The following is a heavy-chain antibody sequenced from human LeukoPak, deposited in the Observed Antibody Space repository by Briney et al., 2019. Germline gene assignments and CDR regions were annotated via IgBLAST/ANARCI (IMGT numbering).Heavy chain of an antibody. CDR3: ARGFGGSSSLGY. D-gene: IGHD6-6*01. V-gene: IGHV3-74*01. CDR2: INSDGSST. CDR1: GFTFSSYW. J-gene: IGHJ4*02. Sequence: QPGGSLRLSCAASGFTFSSYWMHWVRQAPGKGLVWVSRINSDGSSTSFADSVKGRFTISRDNAKNTLYLQMNSLRAGDTAVYYCARGFGGSSSLGYWGQGTLVTVSS.